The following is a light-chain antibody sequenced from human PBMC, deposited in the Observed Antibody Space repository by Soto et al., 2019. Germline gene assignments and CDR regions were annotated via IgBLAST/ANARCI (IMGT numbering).Light chain of an antibody. J-gene: IGKJ1*01. CDR3: QQYGRSPWT. Sequence: DIVLTQSPGTLSLSPGERATVSCRASQSVSSSYLAWYQQKAGQPPRLLIYGASTRATGFPDRFSGSGSGTDFTLTISRLEPEDFAVYYCQQYGRSPWTFGQGTMLEIK. V-gene: IGKV3-20*01. CDR1: QSVSSSY. CDR2: GAS.